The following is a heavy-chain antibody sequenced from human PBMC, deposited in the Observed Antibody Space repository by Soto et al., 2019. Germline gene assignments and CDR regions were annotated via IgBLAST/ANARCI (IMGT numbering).Heavy chain of an antibody. CDR1: GYTFTSYG. J-gene: IGHJ5*02. Sequence: ASVKVSCKASGYTFTSYGISWVRQAPGQGLEWMGWISAYNGNTNYAQKLQGRVTMTTDTSTSTAYMELRSLGSDDTAVYYCARGDDFWSGLWDNWFDPWGQGTLVTVSS. CDR3: ARGDDFWSGLWDNWFDP. V-gene: IGHV1-18*01. CDR2: ISAYNGNT. D-gene: IGHD3-3*01.